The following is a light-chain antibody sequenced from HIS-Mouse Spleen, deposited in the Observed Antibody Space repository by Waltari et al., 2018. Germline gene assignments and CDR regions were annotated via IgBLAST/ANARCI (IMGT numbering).Light chain of an antibody. V-gene: IGLV5-45*03. CDR3: MIWHSSAWV. CDR1: SGLNVGTYR. J-gene: IGLJ3*02. Sequence: QAVLTQPSSLSASPGASASLTCTLRSGLNVGTYRIYWYQKKPGRPPQYLLRYKSDSDKQHGSGVPSRFSGSKDASANAGILLISGLQSEDEADYYCMIWHSSAWVFGGGTKLTVL. CDR2: YKSDSDK.